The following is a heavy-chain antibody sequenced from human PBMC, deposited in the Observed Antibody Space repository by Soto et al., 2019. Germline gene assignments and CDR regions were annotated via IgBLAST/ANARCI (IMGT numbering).Heavy chain of an antibody. V-gene: IGHV3-30*18. CDR1: GFTFSSYG. J-gene: IGHJ4*02. Sequence: GGSLRLSCAASGFTFSSYGMHWVRQAPGKGLEWVAVISYDGSNKYYADSVKGRFTISRDNSKNTLYLQMNSLRAEDTAVYYCANSVYYDVWSGYAPFDYWGQGTLVTVSS. CDR3: ANSVYYDVWSGYAPFDY. CDR2: ISYDGSNK. D-gene: IGHD3-3*01.